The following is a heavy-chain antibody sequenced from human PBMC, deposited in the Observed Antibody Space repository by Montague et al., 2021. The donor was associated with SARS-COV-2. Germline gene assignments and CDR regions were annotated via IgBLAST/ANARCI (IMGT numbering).Heavy chain of an antibody. Sequence: TLSLTCTVSGASISSGSYYWNWIRQLPGKGLEWIGYIHHSGSTYYTPSLQSRVAISVDTSKNEFSLKMTAVTAADTAAYYCARDGDEGYFFEYRGKGLLVTVSS. CDR2: IHHSGST. CDR3: ARDGDEGYFFEY. J-gene: IGHJ4*02. D-gene: IGHD2/OR15-2a*01. CDR1: GASISSGSYY. V-gene: IGHV4-31*03.